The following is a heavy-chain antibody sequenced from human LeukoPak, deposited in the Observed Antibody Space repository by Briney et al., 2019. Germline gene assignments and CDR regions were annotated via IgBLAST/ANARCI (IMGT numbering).Heavy chain of an antibody. CDR3: ARASMGDALSAYYKVGYFDY. D-gene: IGHD3-9*01. CDR1: GFTVSANY. V-gene: IGHV3-53*01. CDR2: VYSGGYT. Sequence: PGGSLRLSCAVSGFTVSANYMSWVRQAPGKGLEWVSVVYSGGYTNYADSVKGRFTISRDNAKNTLYLQMNSLRAEDTAVYYCARASMGDALSAYYKVGYFDYWGQGTLVTVSS. J-gene: IGHJ4*02.